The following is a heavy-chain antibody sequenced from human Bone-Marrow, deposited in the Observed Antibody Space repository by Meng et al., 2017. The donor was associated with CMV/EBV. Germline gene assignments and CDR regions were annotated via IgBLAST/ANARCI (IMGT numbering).Heavy chain of an antibody. J-gene: IGHJ6*02. Sequence: GESLKISCAASGFTFSSYAMHWVRQAPGKGLEWVAVISYDGSNKYYADSVKGRFTISRDNSKNTLYLQMNSLRAEDTAVYYCARDFRFYGDYGYYYYGMDVWGQGTTVTVPS. D-gene: IGHD4-17*01. V-gene: IGHV3-30*04. CDR1: GFTFSSYA. CDR2: ISYDGSNK. CDR3: ARDFRFYGDYGYYYYGMDV.